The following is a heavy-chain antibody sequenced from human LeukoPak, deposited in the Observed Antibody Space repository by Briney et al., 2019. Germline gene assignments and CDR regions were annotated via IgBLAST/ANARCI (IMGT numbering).Heavy chain of an antibody. V-gene: IGHV1-46*01. Sequence: ASVKVSCEASGYTFTSYYMHWVRQAPGQGLEWMGIINPSGGSTSYAQKFQGRVTMTRDTSTSTVYMELSSLRSEDTAVYYCARALGTTQFWDYWGQGTLVTVSS. CDR2: INPSGGST. J-gene: IGHJ4*02. CDR1: GYTFTSYY. CDR3: ARALGTTQFWDY. D-gene: IGHD3-3*01.